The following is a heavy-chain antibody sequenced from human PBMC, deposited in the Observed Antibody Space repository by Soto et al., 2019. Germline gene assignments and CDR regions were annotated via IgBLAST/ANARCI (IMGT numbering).Heavy chain of an antibody. Sequence: PGGSLRLSCAASGCTFSDYYMSWIRQDQGKGLEWVSYISSSGSTIYYADSVKGRFTISRDNAKNSLYLQMNSLRAEDTAVYYFARDGGSVEHQLALDYWGQGTLVTVSS. D-gene: IGHD2-15*01. V-gene: IGHV3-11*01. CDR2: ISSSGSTI. CDR1: GCTFSDYY. CDR3: ARDGGSVEHQLALDY. J-gene: IGHJ4*02.